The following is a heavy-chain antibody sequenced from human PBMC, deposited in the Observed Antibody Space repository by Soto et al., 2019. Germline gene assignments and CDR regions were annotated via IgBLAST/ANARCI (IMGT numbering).Heavy chain of an antibody. J-gene: IGHJ6*02. V-gene: IGHV7-4-1*01. CDR1: GYTFTSYA. CDR2: INTNTGNP. D-gene: IGHD6-13*01. CDR3: ASPSTPLGYSSSWYGDYYYGMDV. Sequence: QVQLVQSGSELKKPGASVKVSCKASGYTFTSYAMNWVRQAPGQGLEWMGWINTNTGNPTYAQGFTGRFVFSLDTSVSTAYLQICSLKAEDTALYYCASPSTPLGYSSSWYGDYYYGMDVWGQGTTVTVSS.